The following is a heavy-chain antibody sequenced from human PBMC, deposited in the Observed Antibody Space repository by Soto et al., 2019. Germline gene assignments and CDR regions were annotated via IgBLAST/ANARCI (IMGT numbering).Heavy chain of an antibody. Sequence: ASVKVSCKASGYSFTNNDVSWVRQATGQGLEWMGWMNPGSGGTDYAQKFQGRVTMTRDTSISTAYMELSSLRSDDTAVYYCARVRRVRRLQLANNWFDPWGQGTLVTVSS. CDR3: ARVRRVRRLQLANNWFDP. D-gene: IGHD6-13*01. J-gene: IGHJ5*02. V-gene: IGHV1-2*02. CDR2: MNPGSGGT. CDR1: GYSFTNND.